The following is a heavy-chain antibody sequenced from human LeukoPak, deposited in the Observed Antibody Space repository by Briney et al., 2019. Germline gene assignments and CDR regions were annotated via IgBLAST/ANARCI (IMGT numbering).Heavy chain of an antibody. J-gene: IGHJ4*02. CDR2: INHSGTT. D-gene: IGHD1-26*01. CDR1: GGSFSGYC. Sequence: SETLSLTCAVYGGSFSGYCWSWIRQPPGKGLEWIGEINHSGTTSYNPSLKSRLTISVDTSKNQFSVKLSSVTAADTAVYFCARRPRNSGSYDGPPGLDYWGQGTLVTVSS. V-gene: IGHV4-34*01. CDR3: ARRPRNSGSYDGPPGLDY.